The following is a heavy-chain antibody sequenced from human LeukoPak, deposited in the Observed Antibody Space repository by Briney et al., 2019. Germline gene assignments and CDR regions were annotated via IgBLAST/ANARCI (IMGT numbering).Heavy chain of an antibody. D-gene: IGHD3-10*01. Sequence: ASVKVSCKASGYTFTSYYRHWVRKAPGQGLEWMGIINPSGGSTSYAQKFQGRVTMTRDTSTSTVYMELSSLRSEDTAVYYCARIGEGEAFDIWGQGTMVTVSS. CDR2: INPSGGST. CDR1: GYTFTSYY. J-gene: IGHJ3*02. V-gene: IGHV1-46*01. CDR3: ARIGEGEAFDI.